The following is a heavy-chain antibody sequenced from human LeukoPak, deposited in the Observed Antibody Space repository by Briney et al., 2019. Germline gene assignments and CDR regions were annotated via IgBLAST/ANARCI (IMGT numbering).Heavy chain of an antibody. D-gene: IGHD1-26*01. CDR1: GYSFTSHW. CDR2: IYPGDSDA. V-gene: IGHV5-51*01. CDR3: ARHGRGPSTGSYYDY. J-gene: IGHJ4*02. Sequence: GESLKISCKGSGYSFTSHWIGWVRQMPGKGLEWKGIIYPGDSDARYSPSFQGQVTISADKSISTAYLQWSSLKAPDTAIYYCARHGRGPSTGSYYDYWGQGTLVTVSS.